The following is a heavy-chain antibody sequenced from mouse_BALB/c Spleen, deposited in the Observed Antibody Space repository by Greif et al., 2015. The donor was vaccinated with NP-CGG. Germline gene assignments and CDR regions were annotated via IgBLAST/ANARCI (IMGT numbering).Heavy chain of an antibody. Sequence: QVQLKDSGAELVKPGASVKLSCKASGYTFTSYYMYWVKQRPGQGLEWIGGINPSNGGTNFNEKFKSKATLTVDKSSSTAYMQLSSLTSEDSAVYYCTRSLGRYFDYWGQGTTLTVSS. J-gene: IGHJ2*01. D-gene: IGHD2-10*02. CDR1: GYTFTSYY. CDR3: TRSLGRYFDY. V-gene: IGHV1S81*02. CDR2: INPSNGGT.